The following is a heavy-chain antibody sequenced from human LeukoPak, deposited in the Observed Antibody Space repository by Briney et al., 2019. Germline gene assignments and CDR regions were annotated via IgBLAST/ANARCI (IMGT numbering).Heavy chain of an antibody. CDR1: GFTFSSYA. V-gene: IGHV3-30-3*01. CDR2: ISYDGSNK. CDR3: ARDPGYCSSTSCHSYYYGMDV. Sequence: GGSLRLSCAASGFTFSSYAMHWVRQAPGKGLEWVAVISYDGSNKYYADSVKGRFTISRDNSKNTLYLQMNSLRAEDTAAYYCARDPGYCSSTSCHSYYYGMDVWGQGTTVTVSS. D-gene: IGHD2-2*01. J-gene: IGHJ6*02.